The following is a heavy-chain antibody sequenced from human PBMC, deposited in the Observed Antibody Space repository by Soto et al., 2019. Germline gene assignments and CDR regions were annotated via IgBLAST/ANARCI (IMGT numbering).Heavy chain of an antibody. D-gene: IGHD6-19*01. CDR1: GFTFSSYG. V-gene: IGHV3-30*18. Sequence: QVQLVESGGGVVQPGRSLRLSCAASGFTFSSYGMHWVRQAPGKGLEWVAVISYDGSNKYYADSVKGRFTISRDNSKNTLYLQMNSLRAEDTAVYYCVKDLPVIAVAGPFDYWGQGTLVTVSS. J-gene: IGHJ4*02. CDR2: ISYDGSNK. CDR3: VKDLPVIAVAGPFDY.